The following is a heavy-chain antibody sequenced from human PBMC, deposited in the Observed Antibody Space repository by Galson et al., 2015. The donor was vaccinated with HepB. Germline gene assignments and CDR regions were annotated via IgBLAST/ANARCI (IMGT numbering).Heavy chain of an antibody. Sequence: SLRLSCAASGFTFSSYSMNWVRQAPGKGLEWVSSISSSSSYIYYADSVKGRFTISRDNAKNSLYLQMNSLRAEDTAVYYCARDNGLGYGGNSGFDYWGQGTLVTVSS. CDR2: ISSSSSYI. J-gene: IGHJ4*02. CDR1: GFTFSSYS. D-gene: IGHD4-23*01. CDR3: ARDNGLGYGGNSGFDY. V-gene: IGHV3-21*01.